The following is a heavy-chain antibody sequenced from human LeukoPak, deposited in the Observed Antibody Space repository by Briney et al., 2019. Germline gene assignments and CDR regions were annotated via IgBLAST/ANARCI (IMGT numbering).Heavy chain of an antibody. J-gene: IGHJ3*02. CDR2: IYYSGST. CDR3: VGEDYYDSSGYQDAFDI. Sequence: PSETLSLTCTVSGGSISSYYWSWIRQPPGKGLEWIGYIYYSGSTNYNPSLKSRVTISVDTSKSQFSLKLSSVTAADTAVYYCVGEDYYDSSGYQDAFDIWGQGTMVTVSS. CDR1: GGSISSYY. D-gene: IGHD3-22*01. V-gene: IGHV4-59*08.